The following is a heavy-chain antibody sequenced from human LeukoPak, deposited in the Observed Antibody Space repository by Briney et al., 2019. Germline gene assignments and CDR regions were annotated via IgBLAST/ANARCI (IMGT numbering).Heavy chain of an antibody. CDR2: ISSSSSYI. J-gene: IGHJ4*02. D-gene: IGHD4/OR15-4a*01. Sequence: PGGSLRLSCAASGFTFSTYSMNWVRQAPGKGLEWVSSISSSSSYIYYADSVKGRFTISRDNAKNSLYLQMNSLRAEDTAVYYCARRAGAYSHPYDYWGQGTLVTVSS. CDR1: GFTFSTYS. V-gene: IGHV3-21*04. CDR3: ARRAGAYSHPYDY.